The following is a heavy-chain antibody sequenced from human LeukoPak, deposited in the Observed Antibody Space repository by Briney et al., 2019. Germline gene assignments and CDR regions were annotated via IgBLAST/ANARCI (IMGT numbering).Heavy chain of an antibody. CDR3: ARAQSLDY. CDR1: GGSISSYY. V-gene: IGHV4-34*01. Sequence: SETLSLTCTVSGGSISSYYWSWIRQPPGKGLEWIGEINHSGSTNYNPSLKSRVTISVDTSKNQFSLKLSSVTAADTAVYYCARAQSLDYWGQGTLVTVSS. CDR2: INHSGST. D-gene: IGHD6-19*01. J-gene: IGHJ4*02.